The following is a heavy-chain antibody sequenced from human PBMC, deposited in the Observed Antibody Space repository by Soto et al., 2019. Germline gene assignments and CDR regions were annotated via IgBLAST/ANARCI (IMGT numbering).Heavy chain of an antibody. CDR1: GFTFSSYS. D-gene: IGHD4-17*01. CDR3: ARDPIYGDYTRGYFDY. J-gene: IGHJ4*02. CDR2: ISSSSSYI. Sequence: GGSLRLSCAASGFTFSSYSMNWVRQAPGKGLEWVSSISSSSSYIYYADSVKGRFTISRDNAKNSLYLQMNSLRAEDTAVYYCARDPIYGDYTRGYFDYWGQGTLVTVSS. V-gene: IGHV3-21*01.